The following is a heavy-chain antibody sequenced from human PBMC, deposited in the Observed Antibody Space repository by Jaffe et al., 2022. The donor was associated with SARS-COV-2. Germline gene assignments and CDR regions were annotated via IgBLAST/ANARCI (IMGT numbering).Heavy chain of an antibody. CDR2: ISYDGSNK. CDR1: GFTFSSYG. CDR3: AKTRGAGGPGAFNYFDY. D-gene: IGHD3-16*01. V-gene: IGHV3-30*18. J-gene: IGHJ4*02. Sequence: QVQLVESGGGVVQPGRSLRLSCAASGFTFSSYGMHWVRQAPGKGLEWVAVISYDGSNKYYADSVKGRFTISRDNSKNTLYLQMNSLRAEDTAVYYCAKTRGAGGPGAFNYFDYWGQGTLVTVSS.